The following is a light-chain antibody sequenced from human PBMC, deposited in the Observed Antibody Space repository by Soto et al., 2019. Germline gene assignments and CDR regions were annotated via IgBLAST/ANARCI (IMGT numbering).Light chain of an antibody. V-gene: IGKV3-15*01. CDR3: QQYYKRPRT. CDR1: QSVSSN. CDR2: GAS. Sequence: IVMTRCPATLSVVPGERATLSCRASQSVSSNLAWYQHKPGQAPRLLTYGASTRATGIPARFSGSGSGTEFTLSISSLQCEEFEFYYCQQYYKRPRTFGHGTKVDIK. J-gene: IGKJ1*01.